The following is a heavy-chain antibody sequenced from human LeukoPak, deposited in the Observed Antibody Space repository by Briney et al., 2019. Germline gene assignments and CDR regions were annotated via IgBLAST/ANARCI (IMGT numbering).Heavy chain of an antibody. CDR2: ISSSSSYI. J-gene: IGHJ4*02. Sequence: GGSLRLSCAASGFTFNSYSMNWVRQAPGKGLEWVSSISSSSSYIYYADSVKGRFTISRDNAKNSLDLQMNSLRAEDTAVYYCARANPNYYDSWGQGTLVTVSS. CDR1: GFTFNSYS. V-gene: IGHV3-21*01. CDR3: ARANPNYYDS. D-gene: IGHD3-22*01.